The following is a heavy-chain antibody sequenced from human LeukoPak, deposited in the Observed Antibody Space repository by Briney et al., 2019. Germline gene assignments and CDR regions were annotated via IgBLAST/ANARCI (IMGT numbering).Heavy chain of an antibody. J-gene: IGHJ6*03. CDR1: GFTFSSYE. Sequence: GGSLRLSCAASGFTFSSYEMNWVRQAPGKGLEWVSYISSSGSTIYYADSVKGRFTISRDNAKNSLNLQMNSLRAEDTAVYYCARDGVADPYYYYYYMDVWGKGTTVTISS. D-gene: IGHD2-15*01. V-gene: IGHV3-48*03. CDR3: ARDGVADPYYYYYYMDV. CDR2: ISSSGSTI.